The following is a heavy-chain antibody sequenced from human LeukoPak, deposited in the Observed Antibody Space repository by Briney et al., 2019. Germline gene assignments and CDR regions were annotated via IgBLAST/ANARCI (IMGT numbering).Heavy chain of an antibody. D-gene: IGHD3-22*01. Sequence: GGSLRLSCVASGFTFSNYAMAWVRQAPGKGLEWVSTISGSDGSTYYADSVKGLFTISRNNFKGTLYLQMNSLRAEDTAVYYCAKDPGLRDYYDSSGYYSGAFDIWGQGTMVTVSS. CDR3: AKDPGLRDYYDSSGYYSGAFDI. CDR1: GFTFSNYA. V-gene: IGHV3-23*01. J-gene: IGHJ3*02. CDR2: ISGSDGST.